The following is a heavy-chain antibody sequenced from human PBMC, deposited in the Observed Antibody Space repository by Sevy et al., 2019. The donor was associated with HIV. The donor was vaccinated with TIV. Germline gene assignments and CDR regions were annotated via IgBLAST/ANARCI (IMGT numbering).Heavy chain of an antibody. CDR3: ANIPPNTPVTGTLGY. V-gene: IGHV3-23*01. CDR1: GFTFSGYA. CDR2: VSGSGDIT. D-gene: IGHD6-19*01. J-gene: IGHJ4*02. Sequence: GGYLRLSCAASGFTFSGYAMSWVRQAPGKGLEWVSAVSGSGDITFYADSVKGRFTVSRDNSKNTLYLQVNSLRAEDTAIYYCANIPPNTPVTGTLGYWGQGTLVTVSS.